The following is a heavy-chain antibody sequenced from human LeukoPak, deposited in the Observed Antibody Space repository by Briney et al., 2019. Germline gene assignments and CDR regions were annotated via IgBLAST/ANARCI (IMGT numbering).Heavy chain of an antibody. D-gene: IGHD6-6*01. V-gene: IGHV3-23*01. CDR2: ISGSGGST. Sequence: GGSLRLSCAASGFTFSSYAMSWVRQAPGKGLEWVSAISGSGGSTYYAGSVKGRFTISRDNSKNTVYLQMNSLRAEDTAVYYCAKGGSPSGPYYYGMDVWGQGTTVTVSS. CDR1: GFTFSSYA. J-gene: IGHJ6*02. CDR3: AKGGSPSGPYYYGMDV.